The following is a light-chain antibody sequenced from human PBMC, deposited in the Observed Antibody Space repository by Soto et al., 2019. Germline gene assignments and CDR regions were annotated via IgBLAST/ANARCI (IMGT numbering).Light chain of an antibody. V-gene: IGLV2-8*01. Sequence: QSVLTQPPSASGSPGQSVTISCTGTSSDVGAYNYVSWYQQNPGKAPKLMIYEVNKRPSGVPDRFSGSKSGKTASLTVSGLQPEEEADCHCTSYAGSIIRVFGGGTNLTVL. J-gene: IGLJ3*02. CDR1: SSDVGAYNY. CDR2: EVN. CDR3: TSYAGSIIRV.